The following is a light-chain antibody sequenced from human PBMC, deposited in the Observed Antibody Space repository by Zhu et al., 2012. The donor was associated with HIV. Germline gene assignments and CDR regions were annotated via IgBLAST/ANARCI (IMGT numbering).Light chain of an antibody. J-gene: IGKJ1*01. Sequence: EIVLTQSPGTLSLSPGERATLSCRASQSVGSNFLAWYQQKPGQAPRLLIYGASGRAAGIPDRFSGSGSGTDFTLTISRLEPEDFGVYYCEQYGSSPRTFGQGTKVEIK. CDR1: QSVGSNF. V-gene: IGKV3-20*01. CDR3: EQYGSSPRT. CDR2: GAS.